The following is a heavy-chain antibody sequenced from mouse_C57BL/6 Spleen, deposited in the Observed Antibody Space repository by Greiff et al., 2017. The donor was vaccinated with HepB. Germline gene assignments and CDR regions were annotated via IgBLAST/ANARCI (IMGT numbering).Heavy chain of an antibody. CDR3: ARNPSYYGSSYHAMDY. J-gene: IGHJ4*01. D-gene: IGHD1-1*01. CDR2: IDPSDSYT. V-gene: IGHV1-69*01. CDR1: GYTFTSYW. Sequence: QVQLQQLGAELVMPGASVKLSCKASGYTFTSYWMHWVKQRPGQGLEWIGEIDPSDSYTNYNQKFKGKSTLTVDKSSSTAYMQLSSLTSEDSAVYYCARNPSYYGSSYHAMDYWGQGTSVTVSS.